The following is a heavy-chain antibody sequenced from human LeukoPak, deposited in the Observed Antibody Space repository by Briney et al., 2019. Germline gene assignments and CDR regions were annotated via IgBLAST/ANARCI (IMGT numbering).Heavy chain of an antibody. CDR1: GFTFSSYA. CDR2: ISGSGGST. J-gene: IGHJ4*02. V-gene: IGHV3-23*01. D-gene: IGHD6-19*01. CDR3: AAGYSSGPYYFDY. Sequence: PGGSLRLSCAASGFTFSSYAMSWVRQAPGKGLEWVSAISGSGGSTYYADSVKGRFTISRDNSKNTLYLQMNSLRAEDTAVYYCAAGYSSGPYYFDYWGQGTLVTVSS.